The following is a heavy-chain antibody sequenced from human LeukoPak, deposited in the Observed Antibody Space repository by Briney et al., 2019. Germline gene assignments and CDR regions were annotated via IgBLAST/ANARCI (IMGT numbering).Heavy chain of an antibody. CDR1: GFTFSSYA. Sequence: GGSLRLSCAASGFTFSSYAMSWVRQAPGKGLEWVSAISGSGGSTYYADSVKGRFTISRDNSKNTLYLQMNSLRAEDTAVYYCAKPSYCTNGVCHSSSWYYFDYWGQGTLVTVSS. CDR2: ISGSGGST. J-gene: IGHJ4*02. V-gene: IGHV3-23*01. D-gene: IGHD2-8*01. CDR3: AKPSYCTNGVCHSSSWYYFDY.